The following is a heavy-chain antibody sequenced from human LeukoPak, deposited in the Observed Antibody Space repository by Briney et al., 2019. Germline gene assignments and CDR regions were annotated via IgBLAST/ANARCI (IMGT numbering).Heavy chain of an antibody. Sequence: SETLSLTCSVSGGSISSSSYYWGWIRQPPGKGLEWIGIIYYSGSTYYNPSLKSRVTISADTSKNQFSLKLSSVTAADTAVYYCVRYSGRWTPNFDYWGQGTLVTVSS. J-gene: IGHJ4*02. D-gene: IGHD1-26*01. CDR2: IYYSGST. CDR1: GGSISSSSYY. V-gene: IGHV4-39*01. CDR3: VRYSGRWTPNFDY.